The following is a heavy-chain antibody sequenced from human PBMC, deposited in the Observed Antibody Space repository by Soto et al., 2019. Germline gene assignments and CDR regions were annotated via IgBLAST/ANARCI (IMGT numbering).Heavy chain of an antibody. Sequence: SETLSLTCTVSGGSISSGGYYWSWIRQHPGKGLEWIGYIYYSGSTYYNPSLKSRVTISVDTSKNQFSLKLSSVTAADTAVYYCARDYRAYCSGGSCYDAFDIWGQRTMVTVSS. J-gene: IGHJ3*02. CDR1: GGSISSGGYY. CDR2: IYYSGST. V-gene: IGHV4-31*03. CDR3: ARDYRAYCSGGSCYDAFDI. D-gene: IGHD2-15*01.